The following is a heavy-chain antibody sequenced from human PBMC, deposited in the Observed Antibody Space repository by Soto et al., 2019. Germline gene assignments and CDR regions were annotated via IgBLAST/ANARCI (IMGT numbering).Heavy chain of an antibody. D-gene: IGHD4-17*01. Sequence: QVQLQESGPGLVKPSGTLSLTCAVSGGSISSSNWWSWVRQPPGKGLEWIGEIYHSGSTYYNPSLTSRAAISVAKSTNQFSLKLSSVTAADTAVYYCARVWTTVTNWFDPWGQGTLVTVSS. V-gene: IGHV4-4*02. CDR3: ARVWTTVTNWFDP. CDR2: IYHSGST. CDR1: GGSISSSNW. J-gene: IGHJ5*02.